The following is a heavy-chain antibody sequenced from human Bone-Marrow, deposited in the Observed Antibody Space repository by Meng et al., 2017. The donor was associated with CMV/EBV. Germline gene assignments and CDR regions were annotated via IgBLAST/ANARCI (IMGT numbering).Heavy chain of an antibody. Sequence: SETLSLTCTVSGGSIRSYYWSWIRQPPGKGLEWIGYIYYSGSTNYNPSLKSRVTISVDTSKNQFSLKLSSVTAADTAVYYCARALGSYSSSWYWGGWGQGTLVTVSS. CDR2: IYYSGST. D-gene: IGHD6-13*01. CDR3: ARALGSYSSSWYWGG. CDR1: GGSIRSYY. J-gene: IGHJ4*02. V-gene: IGHV4-59*01.